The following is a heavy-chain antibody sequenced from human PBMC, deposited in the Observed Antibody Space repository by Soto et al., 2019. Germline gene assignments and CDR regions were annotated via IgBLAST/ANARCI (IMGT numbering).Heavy chain of an antibody. D-gene: IGHD1-7*01. Sequence: PSETLSLTCTVSGVPISTDDYYWTWIRQPPGKGLEWIGYIYYSGSTYYNWSLKSRVTISVDRSKNQFSLKLSSVTAADTAVYYCARGWATGTSNWFDPWGQGTLVTVSS. CDR3: ARGWATGTSNWFDP. J-gene: IGHJ5*02. CDR1: GVPISTDDYY. CDR2: IYYSGST. V-gene: IGHV4-30-4*01.